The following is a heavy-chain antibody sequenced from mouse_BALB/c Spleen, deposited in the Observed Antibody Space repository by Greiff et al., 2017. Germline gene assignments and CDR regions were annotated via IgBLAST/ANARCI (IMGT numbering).Heavy chain of an antibody. Sequence: QVQLQQSGAELVKPGAPVKLSCKASGYTFTSYWMNWVKQRPGRGLEWIGRIDPSDSETHYNQKFKDKATLTVDKSSSTAYIQLSSLTSEDSAVYYCASGATAYWGQGTTLTVSS. CDR3: ASGATAY. CDR2: IDPSDSET. J-gene: IGHJ2*01. D-gene: IGHD1-1*01. V-gene: IGHV1-69*02. CDR1: GYTFTSYW.